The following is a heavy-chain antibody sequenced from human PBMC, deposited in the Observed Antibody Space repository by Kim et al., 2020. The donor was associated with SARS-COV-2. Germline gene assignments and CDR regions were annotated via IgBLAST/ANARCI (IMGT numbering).Heavy chain of an antibody. CDR1: GGTFSSYA. J-gene: IGHJ4*02. D-gene: IGHD3-3*01. CDR3: ARVFLRGGWCFDY. V-gene: IGHV1-69*04. Sequence: SVKVSCKASGGTFSSYAISWVRQAPGQGLEWMGRIIPILGIANYAQKFQGRVTITADKSTRTAYMELSSLRSEDTAVYYCARVFLRGGWCFDYWGQGTLVTVSS. CDR2: IIPILGIA.